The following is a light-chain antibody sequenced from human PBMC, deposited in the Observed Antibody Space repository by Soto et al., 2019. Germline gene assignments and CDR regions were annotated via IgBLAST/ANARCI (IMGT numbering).Light chain of an antibody. CDR2: AAS. J-gene: IGKJ2*01. Sequence: DIQMTQSPSSLSASIGDRVTITCRASQSINTYLNWYQQKPGEAPNLLIYAASSLQSGVPPRFSGSGSETHFTLTINSLQPEDFATYYCQQTASTPYTFGQGT. CDR3: QQTASTPYT. V-gene: IGKV1-39*01. CDR1: QSINTY.